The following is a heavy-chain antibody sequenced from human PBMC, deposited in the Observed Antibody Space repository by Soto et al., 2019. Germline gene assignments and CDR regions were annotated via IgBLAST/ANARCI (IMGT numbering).Heavy chain of an antibody. V-gene: IGHV3-74*01. CDR3: AYDHFDS. Sequence: EVQLVESGGGLVQPGGSLRLSCVVSGFTFSSYWMHWVRQTPGKGLVWVSRINSDGSSTNYADSVKGRFTISRDNAKNTLYLQMNGLRAEDTAVYYCAYDHFDSWGQGTLVTVSS. CDR2: INSDGSST. D-gene: IGHD3-22*01. CDR1: GFTFSSYW. J-gene: IGHJ4*02.